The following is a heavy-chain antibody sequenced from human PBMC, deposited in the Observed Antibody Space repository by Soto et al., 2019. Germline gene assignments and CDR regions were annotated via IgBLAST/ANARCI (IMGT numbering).Heavy chain of an antibody. CDR3: ARGHCSSTRCSYYYYGMDV. J-gene: IGHJ6*02. V-gene: IGHV3-9*02. Sequence: SLRLSCEGFGFISRDYAMHWVRQVPGKGLEWVSGIYWNSAKIDYADSLKGRFTISRDNAKNTLYLQMISLRAEDTAVYYCARGHCSSTRCSYYYYGMDVWGQGTTVTVSS. D-gene: IGHD2-2*01. CDR1: GFISRDYA. CDR2: IYWNSAKI.